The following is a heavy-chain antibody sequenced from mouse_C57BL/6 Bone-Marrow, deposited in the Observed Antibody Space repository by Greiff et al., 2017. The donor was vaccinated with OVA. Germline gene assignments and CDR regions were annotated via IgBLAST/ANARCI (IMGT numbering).Heavy chain of an antibody. CDR2: IWWDDDK. Sequence: ESGPGLLQPSQTLSLTCSFSGFSLSTFGMGVGWIRQPSGKGLEWLAHIWWDDDKYYNPALKSRLTISKDTSKNQVFLKIANVDTADTATYYCARPPYYYGSSIAYWGQGTLVTVSA. CDR3: ARPPYYYGSSIAY. J-gene: IGHJ3*01. D-gene: IGHD1-1*01. V-gene: IGHV8-8*01. CDR1: GFSLSTFGMG.